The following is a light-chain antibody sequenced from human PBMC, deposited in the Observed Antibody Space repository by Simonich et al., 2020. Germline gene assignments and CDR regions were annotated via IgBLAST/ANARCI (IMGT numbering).Light chain of an antibody. J-gene: IGLJ2*01. Sequence: QSALTQPRSVSGSPGQSVTLSCTGTRSDVGGYNYVSCYQQHPGKAPTLMLYDVSKRPSGVPDRFSGSKSGNTASLTISGLQAEDEADYYCCSYAGSYTLVFGGGTKLTVL. CDR1: RSDVGGYNY. CDR2: DVS. V-gene: IGLV2-11*01. CDR3: CSYAGSYTLV.